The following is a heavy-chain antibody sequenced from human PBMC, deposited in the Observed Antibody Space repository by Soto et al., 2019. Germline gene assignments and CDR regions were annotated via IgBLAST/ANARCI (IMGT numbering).Heavy chain of an antibody. CDR2: ITDTGGDA. CDR3: ARGSTDSYPGSRIFDF. CDR1: GLTFGSRA. J-gene: IGHJ4*02. Sequence: RLSCVAAGLTFGSRAMTWVRQAPGGGLQWVSTITDTGGDAKYADSVRGRFVISRDNSKKTLYLQMTSLTAEDSAMYYCARGSTDSYPGSRIFDFWVRGTLVTVSS. D-gene: IGHD3-10*01. V-gene: IGHV3-23*01.